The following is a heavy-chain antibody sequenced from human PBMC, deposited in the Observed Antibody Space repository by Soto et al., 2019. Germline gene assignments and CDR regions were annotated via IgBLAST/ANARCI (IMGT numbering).Heavy chain of an antibody. Sequence: SVKVSCKASGGTFSSYAISWVRQAPGQGLEWMGGITPIFGTANYAQKFQGRVTITADESTSTAYMELSSLRSEDTAVYYCARVPLGDYDSSGNAFDIWGQGTMVTVSS. CDR2: ITPIFGTA. V-gene: IGHV1-69*13. CDR3: ARVPLGDYDSSGNAFDI. D-gene: IGHD3-22*01. J-gene: IGHJ3*02. CDR1: GGTFSSYA.